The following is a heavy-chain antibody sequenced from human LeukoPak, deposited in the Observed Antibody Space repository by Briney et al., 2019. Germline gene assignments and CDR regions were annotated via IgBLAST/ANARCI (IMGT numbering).Heavy chain of an antibody. CDR1: GGSISSGGYS. J-gene: IGHJ5*02. CDR2: IYWDDDK. D-gene: IGHD6-19*01. V-gene: IGHV2-5*08. CDR3: AHTGSWSHLWFDP. Sequence: QTLSLTCAVSGGSISSGGYSWSWIRQPPGKGLEWLALIYWDDDKRYSPSLKSRLTITKDTSKNQVVLTMTNMDPVDTATYYCAHTGSWSHLWFDPWGQGTLVTVSS.